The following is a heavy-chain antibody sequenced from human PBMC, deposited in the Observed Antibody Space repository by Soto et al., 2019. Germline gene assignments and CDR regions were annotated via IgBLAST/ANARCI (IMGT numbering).Heavy chain of an antibody. CDR3: ARRSWYDY. J-gene: IGHJ4*02. CDR2: IKQDGSQK. Sequence: GGSLRLSCAASGFTSSDYWMSWVRQAPGKGLEWVANIKQDGSQKFYVDSVKGRFTISRDNAKNSLYLHMNSLRAEDTAVYYCARRSWYDYWGQGTLVTVSS. CDR1: GFTSSDYW. D-gene: IGHD6-13*01. V-gene: IGHV3-7*01.